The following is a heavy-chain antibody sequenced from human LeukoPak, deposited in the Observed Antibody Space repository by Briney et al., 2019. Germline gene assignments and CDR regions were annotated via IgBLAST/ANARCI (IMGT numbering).Heavy chain of an antibody. D-gene: IGHD3-10*01. CDR1: GFTFSSYS. CDR3: ARDRGSGSPSSFDY. Sequence: GGSLRLSCAASGFTFSSYSMNWVRQAPGKGLEWVSSISSSSSYIYYADSVKGRFTISRDNSKNTLYLQMNSLRAEDTAVYYCARDRGSGSPSSFDYWGQGTLVTVSS. CDR2: ISSSSSYI. V-gene: IGHV3-21*04. J-gene: IGHJ4*02.